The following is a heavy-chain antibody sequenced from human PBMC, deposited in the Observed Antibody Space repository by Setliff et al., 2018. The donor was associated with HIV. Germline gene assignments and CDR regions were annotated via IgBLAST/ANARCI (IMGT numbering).Heavy chain of an antibody. D-gene: IGHD2-21*02. CDR2: IFYSGSA. Sequence: NPSETLSLTCTVSGGSISSSNYYWGWIRQPPGKGREWIGSIFYSGSANYNPSLTSPVTISVDTSKNEFSLKLNSVTALDTAVYYCASTYCGGDCYSRYFQHWGQGTLVTVSS. CDR1: GGSISSSNYY. CDR3: ASTYCGGDCYSRYFQH. J-gene: IGHJ1*01. V-gene: IGHV4-39*07.